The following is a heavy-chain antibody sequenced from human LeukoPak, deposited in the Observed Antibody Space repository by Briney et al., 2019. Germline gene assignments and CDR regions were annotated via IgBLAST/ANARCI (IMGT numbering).Heavy chain of an antibody. D-gene: IGHD4-17*01. CDR3: AKDGYGDYDY. J-gene: IGHJ4*02. Sequence: GGSLRLSCAASGFTFDDYAMHWGRQAPGRGLEWVSLISGHGDSTYYADSVKGRLTISRDNNKNSLYLQMNSLRTEDTALYSCAKDGYGDYDYWGQGTLVTVSS. CDR1: GFTFDDYA. V-gene: IGHV3-43*02. CDR2: ISGHGDST.